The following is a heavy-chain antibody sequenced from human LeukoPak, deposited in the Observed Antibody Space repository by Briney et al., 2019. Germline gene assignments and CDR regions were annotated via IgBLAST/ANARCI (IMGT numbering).Heavy chain of an antibody. J-gene: IGHJ6*02. V-gene: IGHV3-30*02. CDR1: GFTFSSYG. Sequence: TGGSLRLSCAASGFTFSSYGMHWVRQAPGKGLECVAFIRYDGSKKNYADSVKGRFTISRDNSKNTLYLQMNSLRAEDTAVYYCARDIFYGSGSYSYYYYGMDVWGQGTTVTVSS. CDR3: ARDIFYGSGSYSYYYYGMDV. D-gene: IGHD3-10*01. CDR2: IRYDGSKK.